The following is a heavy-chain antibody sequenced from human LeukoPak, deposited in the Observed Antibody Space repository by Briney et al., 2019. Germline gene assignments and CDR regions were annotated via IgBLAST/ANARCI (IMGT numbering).Heavy chain of an antibody. Sequence: GGSLRLSCAASGFTFSNYDIFWVRQAPGTGLEWVAFISDDGSNKYYADSVKGRFTISRDNSKNTLYLQMNSLRVEDTAMYYCAKGIRSYSSSWFDYWGQGTLVTVSS. CDR3: AKGIRSYSSSWFDY. D-gene: IGHD6-6*01. CDR1: GFTFSNYD. CDR2: ISDDGSNK. J-gene: IGHJ4*02. V-gene: IGHV3-30*18.